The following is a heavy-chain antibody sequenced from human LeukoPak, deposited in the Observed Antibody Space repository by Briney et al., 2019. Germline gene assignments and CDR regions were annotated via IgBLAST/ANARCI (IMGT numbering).Heavy chain of an antibody. V-gene: IGHV1-69*13. D-gene: IGHD3-10*01. J-gene: IGHJ5*02. CDR2: IIPIFGTA. CDR1: GGTFSSYA. CDR3: ARGPYGSGSPTHWFDP. Sequence: SVKVSCKASGGTFSSYAISWVRQAPGQGLEWMGGIIPIFGTANYAQKFQGRVTITADESTSTAYMELSSLRSEDTAVYYCARGPYGSGSPTHWFDPWGQGTLVTVSS.